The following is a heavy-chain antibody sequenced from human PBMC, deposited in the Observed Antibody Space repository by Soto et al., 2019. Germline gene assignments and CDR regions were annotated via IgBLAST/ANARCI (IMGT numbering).Heavy chain of an antibody. CDR2: MYYSGSP. CDR3: ARGKYGDPYYFDY. J-gene: IGHJ4*02. D-gene: IGHD4-17*01. Sequence: QVQLQESGPGLVKPSQTLSLTCAVSGGSLNSGGYYWSWIRQRPGKGLEWIGYMYYSGSPYYNPSLRSRLTMSVDTSKNHFSLKLSSVTAADTAVYYCARGKYGDPYYFDYWGQGILVTVSS. V-gene: IGHV4-31*11. CDR1: GGSLNSGGYY.